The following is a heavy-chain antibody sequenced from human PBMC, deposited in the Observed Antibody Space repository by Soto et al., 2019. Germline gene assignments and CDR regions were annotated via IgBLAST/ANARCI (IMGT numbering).Heavy chain of an antibody. CDR1: GGTFSSYS. V-gene: IGHV1-69*01. CDR3: ARDGRRHSGGIDN. Sequence: QVQLVQSGAEVKKPGSSVKVSCKASGGTFSSYSINWVRQAPGQGLEWMGAIIPIFGTANYAQKFQGRVTIHAHESTSTAYVELSSLRSEDTAVYYCARDGRRHSGGIDNGGQGTLVTVSS. CDR2: IIPIFGTA. J-gene: IGHJ4*02. D-gene: IGHD2-15*01.